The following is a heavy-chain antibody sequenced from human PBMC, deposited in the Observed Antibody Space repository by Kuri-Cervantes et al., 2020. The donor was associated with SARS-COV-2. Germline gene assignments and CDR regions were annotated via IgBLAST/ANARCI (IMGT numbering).Heavy chain of an antibody. Sequence: GGSLRLSCAASGFTFSSYAMHWVRQAPGKGLEWVAVISYDGSNKYYAASVKSRFTISRDNSKNTLYLQMNSLRAEDTAVYYCAKDHFGLAASPGQVAFDYWGQGTLVTVSS. CDR3: AKDHFGLAASPGQVAFDY. J-gene: IGHJ4*02. D-gene: IGHD6-13*01. V-gene: IGHV3-30-3*01. CDR1: GFTFSSYA. CDR2: ISYDGSNK.